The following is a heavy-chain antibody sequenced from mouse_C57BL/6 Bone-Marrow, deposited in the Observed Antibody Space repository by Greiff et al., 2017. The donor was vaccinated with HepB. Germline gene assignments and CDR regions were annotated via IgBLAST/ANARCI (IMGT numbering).Heavy chain of an antibody. CDR3: TTGTGY. V-gene: IGHV14-4*01. CDR2: IDPENGDT. J-gene: IGHJ2*01. Sequence: EVKLVESGAELVRPGASVKLSCTASGFNIKDDYMHWVKQRPEQGLEWIGWIDPENGDTEYASKFQGKATITADTSSNTAYLQLSSLTSEDTAVYYCTTGTGYWGQGTTLTVSS. CDR1: GFNIKDDY. D-gene: IGHD3-3*01.